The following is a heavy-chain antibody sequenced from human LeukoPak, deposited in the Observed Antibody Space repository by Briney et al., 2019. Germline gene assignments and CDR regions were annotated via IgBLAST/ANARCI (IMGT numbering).Heavy chain of an antibody. D-gene: IGHD4-11*01. CDR1: GFTFSSYA. J-gene: IGHJ4*02. Sequence: GGSLRLSCAASGFTFSSYAMNWVRQAPGKGLEWVSAISCSGGSTYYADSVKGRFTISRDNSKHTLYLQMNSLRAEDTAVYYCAKGRSSKPIDYWGQGTLVTVSS. V-gene: IGHV3-23*01. CDR3: AKGRSSKPIDY. CDR2: ISCSGGST.